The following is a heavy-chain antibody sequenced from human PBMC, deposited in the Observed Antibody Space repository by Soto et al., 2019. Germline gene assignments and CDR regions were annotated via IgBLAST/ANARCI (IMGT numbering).Heavy chain of an antibody. V-gene: IGHV3-23*01. CDR2: VTGRSSST. D-gene: IGHD6-25*01. Sequence: EVRLLESGGGLVQPGGSLRLSCVASGFTFSNYAMSWVRQAPGKGLEWVSVVTGRSSSTYYADSVEGRFIISRDKSRNTLFLQMNSLGAEDTAAYYCTKHLHSKKIQRRWADAFHIWGQGTILTVPS. J-gene: IGHJ3*02. CDR3: TKHLHSKKIQRRWADAFHI. CDR1: GFTFSNYA.